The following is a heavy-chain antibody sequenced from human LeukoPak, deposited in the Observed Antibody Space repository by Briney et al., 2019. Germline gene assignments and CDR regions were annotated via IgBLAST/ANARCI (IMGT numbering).Heavy chain of an antibody. J-gene: IGHJ4*02. D-gene: IGHD4-17*01. CDR3: ARVRDYGDYDYYFDY. V-gene: IGHV1-69*13. Sequence: SVKVSCKASGGTCSSYAISWVRQAPGQGLEWMGGIIPIFGTANYAQKFQGRVTITADESTSTAYMELSSLRSEDTAVYYCARVRDYGDYDYYFDYWGQGTLVTVSS. CDR2: IIPIFGTA. CDR1: GGTCSSYA.